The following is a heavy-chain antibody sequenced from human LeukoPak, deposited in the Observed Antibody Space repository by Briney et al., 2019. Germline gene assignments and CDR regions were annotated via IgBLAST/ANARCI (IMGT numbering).Heavy chain of an antibody. J-gene: IGHJ6*03. Sequence: PGGSLRLSCAVSGFTVSSNYMSWVRQAPGKGLEWVSVIYSGGSTYYADSVKGRFTISRDNSKNTLYLQMNSLRAEDTAVYYCAKEGYCSGDTCYGGYYMDVWGKGTTVTISS. V-gene: IGHV3-66*01. CDR1: GFTVSSNY. D-gene: IGHD2-15*01. CDR3: AKEGYCSGDTCYGGYYMDV. CDR2: IYSGGST.